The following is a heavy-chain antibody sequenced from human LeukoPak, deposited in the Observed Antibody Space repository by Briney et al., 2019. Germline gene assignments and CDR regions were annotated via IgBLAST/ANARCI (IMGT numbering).Heavy chain of an antibody. CDR3: ARQGGITIFGVAQPGGAFDI. CDR2: IIPIFGTA. V-gene: IGHV1-69*05. D-gene: IGHD3-3*01. J-gene: IGHJ3*02. Sequence: SVKVACKASGGTFSSYAVSWVRQAPGQGLEWMGGIIPIFGTANYAQKFQGRVTITTGESTSTAYMELSSLKYEDTTVYYCARQGGITIFGVAQPGGAFDIWGQGTMVTVSS. CDR1: GGTFSSYA.